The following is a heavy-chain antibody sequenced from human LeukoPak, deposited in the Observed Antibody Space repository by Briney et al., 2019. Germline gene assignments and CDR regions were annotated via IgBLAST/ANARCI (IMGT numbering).Heavy chain of an antibody. CDR3: ARDILTGYSHL. Sequence: PGGSLRLSCAASGFIFSSYAMSWIRQAPGKGLEWVSYISSSGSTIYYADSVKGRFTISRDNAKNSLYLQMNSLRAEDTAVYYCARDILTGYSHLWGQGTLVTVSS. J-gene: IGHJ5*02. V-gene: IGHV3-11*04. CDR1: GFIFSSYA. D-gene: IGHD3-9*01. CDR2: ISSSGSTI.